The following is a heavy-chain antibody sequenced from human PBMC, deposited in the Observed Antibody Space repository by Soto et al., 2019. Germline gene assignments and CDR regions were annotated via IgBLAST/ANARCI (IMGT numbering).Heavy chain of an antibody. CDR1: GFTFNNYA. CDR3: ATYGPGIS. Sequence: QVQLVESGGGVVQPGRSRRLSCAASGFTFNNYAMHWVRQAPGKGLEWVAVISYDGNNKYNADSVKGRFTISRDNSKNTLDLQMNSLRAEDTAVYYCATYGPGISWGQGSLVTVSS. V-gene: IGHV3-30-3*01. D-gene: IGHD3-10*01. J-gene: IGHJ5*02. CDR2: ISYDGNNK.